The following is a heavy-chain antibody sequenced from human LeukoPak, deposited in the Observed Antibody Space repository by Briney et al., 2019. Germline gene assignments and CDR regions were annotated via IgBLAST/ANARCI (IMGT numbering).Heavy chain of an antibody. V-gene: IGHV4-38-2*02. CDR2: IYNSGST. D-gene: IGHD6-13*01. CDR1: GYSISSGYY. CDR3: ARAYSSSWYWNWFDP. J-gene: IGHJ5*02. Sequence: SETLSLTCTVSGYSISSGYYWGWIRQAPGKGLEWIGSIYNSGSTYYNPSLKSRVTISVDMSKNQFSLKMSSVTATDTAVYYCARAYSSSWYWNWFDPWGQGTLVTVSS.